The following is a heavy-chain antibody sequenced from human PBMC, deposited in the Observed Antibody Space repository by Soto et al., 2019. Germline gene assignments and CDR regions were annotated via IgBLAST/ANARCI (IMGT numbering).Heavy chain of an antibody. CDR3: ARNTLQNSSGWDFDY. CDR1: GFTFSSYA. V-gene: IGHV3-21*01. J-gene: IGHJ4*02. D-gene: IGHD6-19*01. CDR2: ISSSSSYI. Sequence: GGSLRLSCAASGFTFSSYAMSWVRQAPGKGLEWVSSISSSSSYIYYADSVKGRFTISRDNAKNSLYLQMNSLRAEDTAVYYCARNTLQNSSGWDFDYWGQGTLVTVSS.